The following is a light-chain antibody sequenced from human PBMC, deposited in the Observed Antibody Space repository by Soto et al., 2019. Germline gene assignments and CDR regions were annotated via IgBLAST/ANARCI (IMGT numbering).Light chain of an antibody. CDR1: QDISKS. Sequence: DIQMTQSPSSLSASVGDRVTITCQASQDISKSLNWYQQKPGQAPNLLIYLTSNLERGDPSRFSGSGSGTHFSLTISSLQAGDFATYFCQQYDGVPYTFGQGTMLDMK. J-gene: IGKJ2*01. CDR3: QQYDGVPYT. CDR2: LTS. V-gene: IGKV1-33*01.